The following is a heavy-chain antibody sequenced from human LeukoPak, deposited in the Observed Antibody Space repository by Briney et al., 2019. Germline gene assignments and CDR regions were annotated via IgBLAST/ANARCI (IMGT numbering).Heavy chain of an antibody. CDR3: ARSSRWFGDAFYI. D-gene: IGHD6-13*01. V-gene: IGHV4-59*11. Sequence: SETLSLTCAVYGGFFSGHYWSWIRQPPGKGREWIGYVFYSGSTNYNPSLRSRVTIPVDTSKNQFSLKLSSVTAADTAVYYCARSSRWFGDAFYIWGQGTMVTVSS. CDR2: VFYSGST. J-gene: IGHJ3*02. CDR1: GGFFSGHY.